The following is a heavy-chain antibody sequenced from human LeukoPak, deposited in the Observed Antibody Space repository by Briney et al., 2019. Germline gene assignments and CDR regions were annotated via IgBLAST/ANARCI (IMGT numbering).Heavy chain of an antibody. CDR3: ARDLGSSGKNFDY. J-gene: IGHJ4*02. CDR1: GGSISSGDYY. D-gene: IGHD3-22*01. CDR2: IYYSGST. V-gene: IGHV4-30-4*01. Sequence: SETLSLTCTVSGGSISSGDYYWSWIRQPPGKGLEWIGYIYYSGSTYYNPSLKSRVTISVDTSKNQFSLKLSSVTAADTAVYYCARDLGSSGKNFDYWGQGTLVTVSS.